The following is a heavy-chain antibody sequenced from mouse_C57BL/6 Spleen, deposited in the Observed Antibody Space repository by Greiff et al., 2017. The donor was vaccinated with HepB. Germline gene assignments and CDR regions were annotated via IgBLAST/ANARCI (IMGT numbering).Heavy chain of an antibody. J-gene: IGHJ3*01. CDR1: GYTFTSYG. CDR2: IYPRSGNT. CDR3: ASGIYYDYDEAY. D-gene: IGHD2-4*01. Sequence: QVQLKQSGAELARPGASVKLSCKASGYTFTSYGISWVKQRTGQGLEWIGEIYPRSGNTYYNEKFKGKATLTADKSSSTAYMKLRSLTSEDSAVYFCASGIYYDYDEAYWGQGTLVTVSA. V-gene: IGHV1-81*01.